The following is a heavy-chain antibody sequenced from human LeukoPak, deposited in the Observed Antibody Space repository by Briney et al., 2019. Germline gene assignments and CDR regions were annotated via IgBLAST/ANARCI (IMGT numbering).Heavy chain of an antibody. J-gene: IGHJ3*02. CDR2: ISSSGSTI. CDR3: ASRSPDDAFDI. CDR1: GFTFSSYA. Sequence: GGSLRLSCAASGFTFSSYAMSWVRQAPGKGLEWVSYISSSGSTIYYADSVKGRFTISRDNAKNSLYLQMNSLRAEDTAVYYCASRSPDDAFDIWGQGTMVTVSS. V-gene: IGHV3-48*04.